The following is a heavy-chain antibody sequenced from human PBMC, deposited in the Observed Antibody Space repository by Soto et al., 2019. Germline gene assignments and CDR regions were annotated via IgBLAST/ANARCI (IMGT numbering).Heavy chain of an antibody. D-gene: IGHD2-15*01. CDR1: GFTFSSYA. CDR3: AKEGSGGSCDAFGAFDI. CDR2: ISGSGGST. Sequence: GGSLRLSCAASGFTFSSYAMSWVRQAPGKGLEWVSAISGSGGSTYYADSVKGRFTISRDNSKNTLYLQMNSLRAEDTAVYYCAKEGSGGSCDAFGAFDIWGQGTMVTVSS. V-gene: IGHV3-23*01. J-gene: IGHJ3*02.